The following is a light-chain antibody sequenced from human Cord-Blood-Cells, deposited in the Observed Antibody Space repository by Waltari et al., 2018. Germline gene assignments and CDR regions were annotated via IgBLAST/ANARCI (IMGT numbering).Light chain of an antibody. J-gene: IGKJ1*01. CDR2: GAS. CDR3: QQYGSSAWT. V-gene: IGKV3-20*01. CDR1: QSVSSSY. Sequence: EIVLTQSPGTLSLSPGERATLSCRASQSVSSSYLAWYQQKPGQAPRLLIYGASSSATGIPDSFSGSGSGTDFTLTISRLEPEDFAVYYCQQYGSSAWTFGQGTKVEIK.